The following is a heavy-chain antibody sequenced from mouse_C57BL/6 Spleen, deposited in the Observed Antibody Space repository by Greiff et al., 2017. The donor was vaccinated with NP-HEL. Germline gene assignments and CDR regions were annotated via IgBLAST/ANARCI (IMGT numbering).Heavy chain of an antibody. J-gene: IGHJ4*01. CDR3: AIYYYGSSHYAMDY. Sequence: VQLQQSGAELVRPGTSVKVSCKASGYAFTNYLIEWVKQRPGQGLEWIGVINPGSGGTNYNEKFKGKATLTADKSSSTAYMQLSSLTSEDSAVYFCAIYYYGSSHYAMDYWGQGTSVTVSS. V-gene: IGHV1-54*01. D-gene: IGHD1-1*01. CDR1: GYAFTNYL. CDR2: INPGSGGT.